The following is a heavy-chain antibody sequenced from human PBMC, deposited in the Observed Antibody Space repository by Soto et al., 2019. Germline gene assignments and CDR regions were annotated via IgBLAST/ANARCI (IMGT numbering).Heavy chain of an antibody. V-gene: IGHV1-18*01. CDR1: GYTFTSYG. CDR3: ARGSRSFYSSSRFSDY. J-gene: IGHJ4*02. Sequence: QVQLVQSGAEVKKPGASVKVSCKASGYTFTSYGISWVRQAPGQGLEWMGWISAYNGNTNYAQKLQGRVTMTTDTXTXXAYMELRSLRSDDTAVYYCARGSRSFYSSSRFSDYWGQGTLVTVSS. D-gene: IGHD6-13*01. CDR2: ISAYNGNT.